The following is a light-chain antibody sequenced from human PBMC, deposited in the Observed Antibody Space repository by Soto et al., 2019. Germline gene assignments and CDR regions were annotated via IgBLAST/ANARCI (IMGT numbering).Light chain of an antibody. CDR1: QSILHSNGYNY. V-gene: IGKV2-28*01. J-gene: IGKJ2*01. Sequence: DIVMTQSPLSLPVTPGEPASISCRSSQSILHSNGYNYLDWYLQKPGQSPQLLIYLGSNRASGVPDRFSGSGSGTDFTPKISRVEAEDVGVYYCMQALQTPPYTFGQGIKLEIK. CDR2: LGS. CDR3: MQALQTPPYT.